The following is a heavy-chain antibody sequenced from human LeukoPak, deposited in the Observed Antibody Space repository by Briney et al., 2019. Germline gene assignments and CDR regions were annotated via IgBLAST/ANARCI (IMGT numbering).Heavy chain of an antibody. CDR1: GFTFSNFA. CDR2: MSSVT. Sequence: GGSLRLSCAASGFTFSNFALSWVRQAPGKGLEWVSAMSSVTYYADSVKGRFTISRDDSKSTLFLQMNSLRAEDTAVYYCAKAFFSGSGGNHKHFDSWGQGTLVTVSS. J-gene: IGHJ4*02. D-gene: IGHD3-10*01. V-gene: IGHV3-23*01. CDR3: AKAFFSGSGGNHKHFDS.